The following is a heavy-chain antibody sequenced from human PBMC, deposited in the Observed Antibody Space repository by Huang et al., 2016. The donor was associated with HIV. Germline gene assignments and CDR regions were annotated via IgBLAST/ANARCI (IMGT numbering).Heavy chain of an antibody. CDR2: INPNRGGT. CDR3: ARQRTTYYYDSSGYRGEFDY. Sequence: QVQLVQSGAEIQKPGASVKVSCKASGYTFTGYYMHWVRQAPGQGLEWMGWINPNRGGTNYAQKFQGRVTMTSDTSISTAHMELSSPRSDDTAVYYCARQRTTYYYDSSGYRGEFDYWGQGTLVSVSS. D-gene: IGHD3-22*01. J-gene: IGHJ4*02. V-gene: IGHV1-2*02. CDR1: GYTFTGYY.